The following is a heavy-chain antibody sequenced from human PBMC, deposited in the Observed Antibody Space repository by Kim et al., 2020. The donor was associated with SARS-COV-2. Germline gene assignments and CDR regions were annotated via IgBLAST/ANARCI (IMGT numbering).Heavy chain of an antibody. J-gene: IGHJ6*02. V-gene: IGHV3-30*04. D-gene: IGHD5-18*01. CDR2: ISYDGSNK. Sequence: GGSLRLSCAASGFTFSRYAIHWVRQAPGKGLEWVAVISYDGSNKYYAESVKGRFTISRDNSKITLYLQMNSLRAEDTAVYYCARDAKRGYSYGWTYYYYGMDVWGQGTTVIVSS. CDR1: GFTFSRYA. CDR3: ARDAKRGYSYGWTYYYYGMDV.